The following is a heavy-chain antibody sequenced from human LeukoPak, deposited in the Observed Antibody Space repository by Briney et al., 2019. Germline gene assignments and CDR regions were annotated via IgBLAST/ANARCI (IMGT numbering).Heavy chain of an antibody. CDR2: MWYDGSRE. Sequence: GGALRLSFAASGFILSTHGMHWVRPAPGKGAEWVAGMWYDGSREDYADSVKGRFTISRDMSKNTLNLQMNSLRVEDTAMFYCARDLSFGSLDFRGQGTLVTVSS. D-gene: IGHD1-26*01. V-gene: IGHV3-33*01. J-gene: IGHJ4*02. CDR1: GFILSTHG. CDR3: ARDLSFGSLDF.